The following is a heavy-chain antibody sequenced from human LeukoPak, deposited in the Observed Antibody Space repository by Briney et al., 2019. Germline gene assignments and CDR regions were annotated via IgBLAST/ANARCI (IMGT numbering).Heavy chain of an antibody. D-gene: IGHD6-13*01. V-gene: IGHV1-2*02. CDR2: INPNSGGT. CDR3: ARLAGYSSSWYGLTTLDY. J-gene: IGHJ4*02. Sequence: ASVKVSCKASGYTFTGYYMHWVRQAPGQGLEWMGWINPNSGGTSYAQKFQGRVTMTRDTSISTAYMELSRLRSDDTAVYYCARLAGYSSSWYGLTTLDYWGQGTLVTVSS. CDR1: GYTFTGYY.